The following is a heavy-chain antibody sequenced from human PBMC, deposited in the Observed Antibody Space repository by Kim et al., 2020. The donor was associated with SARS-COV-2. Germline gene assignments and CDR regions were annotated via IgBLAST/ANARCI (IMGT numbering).Heavy chain of an antibody. CDR2: ISYDGKDR. CDR1: GFTFSDHA. J-gene: IGHJ4*02. D-gene: IGHD3-10*01. Sequence: GGSLRLSCVASGFTFSDHAVHWVRQAPGKGLEWVAVISYDGKDRDYTDSVKGRFTVSRDNSKNTMYLQMNSLRADDTAMYYCASELGSKKFFDYWGQGTLVSVSS. CDR3: ASELGSKKFFDY. V-gene: IGHV3-30*04.